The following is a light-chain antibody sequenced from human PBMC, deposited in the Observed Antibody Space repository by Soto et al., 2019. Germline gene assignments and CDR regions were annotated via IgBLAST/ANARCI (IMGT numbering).Light chain of an antibody. V-gene: IGKV3-20*01. CDR2: GAS. Sequence: EIVMTQSPATLSVSPGERAPLSCRASQSVSSNLAWYQQKPGQAPRLLIYGASSRATDIPDRFSGSGSGTAFTLTISRLEPEDFAVYYCQQYGTSPWTFGQGTNVDIK. CDR1: QSVSSN. J-gene: IGKJ1*01. CDR3: QQYGTSPWT.